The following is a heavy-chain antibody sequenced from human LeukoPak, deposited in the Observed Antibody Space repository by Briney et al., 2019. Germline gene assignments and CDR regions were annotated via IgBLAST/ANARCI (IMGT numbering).Heavy chain of an antibody. Sequence: GGSLRLSCAASGFTFSSYAMSWVRQAPGKGLEWVSAISGSPGSTYYADSVKGRFTISRDNSKNTLYLQMNSLRAEDTAVYYCAKDGNWARFEDWGQGTLVTVSS. CDR3: AKDGNWARFED. CDR1: GFTFSSYA. V-gene: IGHV3-23*01. D-gene: IGHD7-27*01. J-gene: IGHJ4*02. CDR2: ISGSPGST.